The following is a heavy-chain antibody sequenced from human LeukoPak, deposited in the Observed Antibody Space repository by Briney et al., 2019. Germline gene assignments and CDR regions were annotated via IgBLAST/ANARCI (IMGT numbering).Heavy chain of an antibody. V-gene: IGHV4-38-2*02. J-gene: IGHJ6*03. Sequence: SETLSLTCTVSGYSISSGYYWGWIRQPPGKGLEWIGRIYTSGSTNYNPSLKSRVTISVDTSKNQFSLKLSSVTAADTAVYYCARGTMDYRDYYYYMDVWGKGTTVTVSS. D-gene: IGHD4-11*01. CDR1: GYSISSGYY. CDR3: ARGTMDYRDYYYYMDV. CDR2: IYTSGST.